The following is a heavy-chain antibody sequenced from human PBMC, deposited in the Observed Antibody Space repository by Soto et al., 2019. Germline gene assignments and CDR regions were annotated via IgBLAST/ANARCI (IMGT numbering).Heavy chain of an antibody. J-gene: IGHJ4*02. V-gene: IGHV3-33*01. CDR2: IWYDGSNK. Sequence: QVQLVESGGGVVQPGRSLRLSCAASGFTFSSYGMHWVRQAPGKGLEWVAVIWYDGSNKYYADSVKGRFTISRDNSKNTLYLQMNSLRAEDTAVYYCARDLAAAAGRVDYWGQGTLVTVSS. CDR1: GFTFSSYG. CDR3: ARDLAAAAGRVDY. D-gene: IGHD6-13*01.